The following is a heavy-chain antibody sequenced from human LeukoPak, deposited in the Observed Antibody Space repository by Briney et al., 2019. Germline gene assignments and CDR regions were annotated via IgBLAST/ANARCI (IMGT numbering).Heavy chain of an antibody. Sequence: GASVKVSCKASGYTFTGYYMHWVRQAPGQGLEWMGWINPNSGGTNYAQKFQGRVSMTRDTSISTAYMELSRLRSDDRAVYYCARGSQGARVYCSGGSCYPGAFDIWGQGTMVTVSS. V-gene: IGHV1-2*02. CDR1: GYTFTGYY. D-gene: IGHD2-15*01. CDR3: ARGSQGARVYCSGGSCYPGAFDI. CDR2: INPNSGGT. J-gene: IGHJ3*02.